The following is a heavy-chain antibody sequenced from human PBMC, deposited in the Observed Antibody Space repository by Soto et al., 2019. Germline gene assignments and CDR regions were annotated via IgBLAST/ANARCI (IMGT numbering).Heavy chain of an antibody. Sequence: EVQLVESGGGLVQLGGSLRLPCAASGLTFRGYWMSWVRQAPGKGLEWVANIKQDGSEQFYVDSVKGRFTISRDNAKNSLYLQMNSLRAEDTAVYYCAREAVWGQGTTVTVSS. CDR1: GLTFRGYW. CDR2: IKQDGSEQ. J-gene: IGHJ6*02. V-gene: IGHV3-7*05. CDR3: AREAV.